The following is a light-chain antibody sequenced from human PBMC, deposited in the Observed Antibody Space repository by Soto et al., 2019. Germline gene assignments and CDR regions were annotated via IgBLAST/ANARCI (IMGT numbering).Light chain of an antibody. J-gene: IGKJ1*01. CDR1: QSVKNH. CDR3: QEYNAWPPGT. CDR2: DAS. Sequence: EIVMTQSPATLSVSSGEGINLSCRASQSVKNHLAWYQHKPGQSPRLLIYDASTRATGVPARFSAGGSGTEFTLVISSLQSEDAAVFFCQEYNAWPPGTFGQGTKVEIK. V-gene: IGKV3D-15*01.